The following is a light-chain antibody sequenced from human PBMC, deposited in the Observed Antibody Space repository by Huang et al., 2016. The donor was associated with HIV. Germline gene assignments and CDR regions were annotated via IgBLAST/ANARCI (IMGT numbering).Light chain of an antibody. CDR3: QQYNNWPPLT. Sequence: EVGMTQSPVTLSVSPGERATLSCRASQSINSNLAWYQQKPGQAPRLLIYGASTRATGVPDRVSGSGSGKEFSLTINSLQSEDYAVYYCQQYNNWPPLTFGGGTKVEMK. J-gene: IGKJ4*01. V-gene: IGKV3-15*01. CDR1: QSINSN. CDR2: GAS.